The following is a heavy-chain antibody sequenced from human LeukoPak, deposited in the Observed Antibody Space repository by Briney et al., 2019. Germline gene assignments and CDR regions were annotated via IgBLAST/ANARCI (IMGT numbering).Heavy chain of an antibody. CDR3: TREKSYGYIRADS. V-gene: IGHV4-61*09. CDR1: GGSISSGSYY. D-gene: IGHD3-16*01. CDR2: IYASGGT. Sequence: PSEALSLTCTVSGGSISSGSYYWSWIRQPAGKGLEWIGHIYASGGTKYNPSLESRVTISIDTSKNQLSLRLSSVTAADTAVYYCTREKSYGYIRADSWGQGTLVAVSS. J-gene: IGHJ4*02.